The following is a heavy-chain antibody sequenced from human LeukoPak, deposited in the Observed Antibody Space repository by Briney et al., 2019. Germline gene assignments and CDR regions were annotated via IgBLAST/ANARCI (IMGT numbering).Heavy chain of an antibody. CDR3: ARMTTVTTNFDY. J-gene: IGHJ4*02. D-gene: IGHD4-17*01. CDR2: IYYSGST. V-gene: IGHV4-39*07. CDR1: GGSISSSSYY. Sequence: SETLSLTCTVSGGSISSSSYYWGWIRQPPGKGLEWIGSIYYSGSTYYNPSLKSRVTISVDTSKNQFSLKLSSVTAADTAVYYCARMTTVTTNFDYWGQGTLVTVSS.